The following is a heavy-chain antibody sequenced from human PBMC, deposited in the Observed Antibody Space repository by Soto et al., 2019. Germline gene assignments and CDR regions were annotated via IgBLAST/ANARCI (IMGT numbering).Heavy chain of an antibody. J-gene: IGHJ6*02. Sequence: GGSLRLSCAASGFTFSSYAMHWVRQAPGKGLEWVAVISYDGSNKYYADSVKGRFTISRDNSKNTLYLQMNSLRAEDTAVYYCARDWAGGGTTSYYYYYGMEVWGQGTTVTVSS. CDR1: GFTFSSYA. CDR3: ARDWAGGGTTSYYYYYGMEV. V-gene: IGHV3-30-3*01. D-gene: IGHD1-1*01. CDR2: ISYDGSNK.